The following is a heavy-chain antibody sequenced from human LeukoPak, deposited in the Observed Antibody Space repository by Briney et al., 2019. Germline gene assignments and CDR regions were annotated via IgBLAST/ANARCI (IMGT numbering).Heavy chain of an antibody. V-gene: IGHV1-18*01. D-gene: IGHD3-22*01. CDR1: GYTFTSSG. CDR2: ISAYNGNT. CDR3: ARDRSLYYDNSGYYYGVVFDY. J-gene: IGHJ4*02. Sequence: ASVKVSCKASGYTFTSSGISWVRQAPGQGLEWMGWISAYNGNTDYAQKIQERVTMTTDTSTSTAYMELRSLRSDDTAVYYCARDRSLYYDNSGYYYGVVFDYWGQGTLVTVSS.